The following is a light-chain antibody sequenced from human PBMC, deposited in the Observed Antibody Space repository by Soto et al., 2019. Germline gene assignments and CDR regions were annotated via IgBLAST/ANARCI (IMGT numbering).Light chain of an antibody. CDR3: LQYSDWPPMYT. CDR2: NAS. CDR1: QSVSRN. Sequence: EIVLTQSPATLSVSPGESATLSCRASQSVSRNLAWYQQKPGQAPRVLIYNASTRATGIPATFSGSGSGTEFTLPISSLQSEDFAVYYCLQYSDWPPMYTFGQGTKLEIK. J-gene: IGKJ2*01. V-gene: IGKV3-15*01.